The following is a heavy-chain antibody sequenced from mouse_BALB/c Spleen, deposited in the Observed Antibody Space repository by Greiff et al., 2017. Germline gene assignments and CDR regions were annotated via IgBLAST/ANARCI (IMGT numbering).Heavy chain of an antibody. CDR3: ARGGNYRGWFAY. Sequence: EVKLQESGPGLVKPSQSLSLTCSVTGYSITSGYYWNWIRQFPGNKLEWMGYISYDGSNNYNPSLKNRISITRDTSKNQFFLKLNSVTTEDTATYYCARGGNYRGWFAYWGQGTLVTVSA. CDR1: GYSITSGYY. V-gene: IGHV3-6*02. CDR2: ISYDGSN. D-gene: IGHD2-1*01. J-gene: IGHJ3*01.